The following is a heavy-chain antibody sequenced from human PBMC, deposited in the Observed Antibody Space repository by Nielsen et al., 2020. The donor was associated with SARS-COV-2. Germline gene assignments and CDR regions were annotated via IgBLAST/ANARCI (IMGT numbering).Heavy chain of an antibody. V-gene: IGHV4-39*01. J-gene: IGHJ4*02. CDR1: GGSISSSNYY. CDR3: ARMAAGSTFDY. D-gene: IGHD1-14*01. Sequence: GSLRLSCTVSGGSISSSNYYWGWIRQPPGKGLEWIGSVFYSGSTYYNMSLKSRVTISVDTSKNQFSLKLSSVTAADTAVYYCARMAAGSTFDYWGQGTLVTVSS. CDR2: VFYSGST.